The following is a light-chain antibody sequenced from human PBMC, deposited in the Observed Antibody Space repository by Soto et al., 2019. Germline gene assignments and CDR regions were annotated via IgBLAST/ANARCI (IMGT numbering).Light chain of an antibody. CDR1: QSVSSD. Sequence: EIVMTQSPATLSVSPGERATLSCRASQSVSSDLAWYQQKPGQTPSLLIYAASTRATGIPARFSGSGSGTEFTLTISSLKSDDFAVYYCQQYRNWPRTFGQGTKVEI. V-gene: IGKV3-15*01. CDR2: AAS. J-gene: IGKJ1*01. CDR3: QQYRNWPRT.